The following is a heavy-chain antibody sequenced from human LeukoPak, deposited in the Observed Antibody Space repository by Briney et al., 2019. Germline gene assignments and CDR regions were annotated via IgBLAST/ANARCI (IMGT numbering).Heavy chain of an antibody. J-gene: IGHJ4*02. CDR1: GFTFSSYS. CDR3: ARDDSVVAAEFDY. V-gene: IGHV3-21*01. CDR2: ISSSSSYI. Sequence: PGGSLRLSCAASGFTFSSYSMNWVRQAPGKGLEWVSSISSSSSYIYYADSVKGRFTISRDNAKNSLYLQMNSLRAEDTAVYYCARDDSVVAAEFDYRGQGTLVTVSS. D-gene: IGHD2-15*01.